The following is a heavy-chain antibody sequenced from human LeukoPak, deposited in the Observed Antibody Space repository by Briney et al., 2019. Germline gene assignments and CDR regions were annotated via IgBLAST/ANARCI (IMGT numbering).Heavy chain of an antibody. CDR2: ITFSSSHI. J-gene: IGHJ5*02. D-gene: IGHD3-10*01. Sequence: PGGSLRLSCAASGVTFSGYVMTWVRQAPGKGLECVSSITFSSSHIYYADSVKGRFTISRDNTKDSLYLQMNSLRAEDTAIYYCARGPQFSGPGWFDPWGQGTLVTVSS. CDR1: GVTFSGYV. V-gene: IGHV3-21*01. CDR3: ARGPQFSGPGWFDP.